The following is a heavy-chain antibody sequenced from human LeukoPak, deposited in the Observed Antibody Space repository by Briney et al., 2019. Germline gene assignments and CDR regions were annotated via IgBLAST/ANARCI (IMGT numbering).Heavy chain of an antibody. Sequence: GGSLRLSCVASGFTFDDYTMHWVRQAPGKGLEWVSGISRDSGRIGYADSVEGRFTISRDNAESSLHLQMNSLRPEDTALYYCAKTLWKSYYYYGMDVWGQGTTVTVSS. CDR3: AKTLWKSYYYYGMDV. V-gene: IGHV3-9*01. J-gene: IGHJ6*02. CDR1: GFTFDDYT. CDR2: ISRDSGRI. D-gene: IGHD2-21*01.